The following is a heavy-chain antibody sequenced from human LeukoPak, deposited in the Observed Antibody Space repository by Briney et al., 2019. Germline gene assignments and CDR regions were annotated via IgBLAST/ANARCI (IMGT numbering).Heavy chain of an antibody. CDR1: GFTFSSYA. D-gene: IGHD1-1*01. CDR2: ITATGGST. Sequence: PGGSLRLSCAASGFTFSSYAVSWVRQAPGKGLEWVSVITATGGSTYYAASVKGRFTVSRDNSKNTLYLQMSSLRAEDTAMYYCAKVRDTRDGYKDAFDVWGQGTRVTVSS. CDR3: AKVRDTRDGYKDAFDV. V-gene: IGHV3-23*01. J-gene: IGHJ3*01.